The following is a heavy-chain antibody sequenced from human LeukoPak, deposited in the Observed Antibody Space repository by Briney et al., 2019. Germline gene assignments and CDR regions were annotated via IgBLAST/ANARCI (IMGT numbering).Heavy chain of an antibody. D-gene: IGHD5-24*01. CDR1: GFTFRSYW. CDR3: AKDPRRSDP. V-gene: IGHV3-23*01. Sequence: GGSLRLSCEASGFTFRSYWMHWVRQAPGKGLEWVSGISDSGGSTYYADSVKGRFTISRDNSKNTLYLQMNSLRAEDTAIYYCAKDPRRSDPWGQGTLVTVSS. CDR2: ISDSGGST. J-gene: IGHJ5*02.